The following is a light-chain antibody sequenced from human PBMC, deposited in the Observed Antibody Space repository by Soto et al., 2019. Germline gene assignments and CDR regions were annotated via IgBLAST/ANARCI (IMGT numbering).Light chain of an antibody. V-gene: IGKV1-5*03. Sequence: DIQMTQSPSTLSASVGDRVTITCRASQSISSWLAWYQQKPGKAPKLLIYKASTLKSGVPSRFGGSGSGTEFTLTISSLQPDDFATYYCQHYNSYSEAFGQATKVDIK. CDR2: KAS. CDR1: QSISSW. J-gene: IGKJ1*01. CDR3: QHYNSYSEA.